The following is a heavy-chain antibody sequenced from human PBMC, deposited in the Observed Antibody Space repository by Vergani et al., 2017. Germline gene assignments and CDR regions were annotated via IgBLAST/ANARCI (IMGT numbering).Heavy chain of an antibody. CDR1: GFTFSSYW. V-gene: IGHV3-7*03. CDR3: AGESTHQWLVGDY. D-gene: IGHD6-19*01. J-gene: IGHJ4*02. CDR2: IKQDGSEK. Sequence: EVQLVESGGGLVQPGGSLRLSCAASGFTFSSYWMSWVRQAPGKGLEWVANIKQDGSEKYYVDSVKGRFTISRDNAKNSLYLQMNSLRAEDTAVYYCAGESTHQWLVGDYWGQGTLVTVSS.